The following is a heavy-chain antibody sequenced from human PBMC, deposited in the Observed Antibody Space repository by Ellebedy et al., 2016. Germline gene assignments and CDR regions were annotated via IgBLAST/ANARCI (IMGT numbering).Heavy chain of an antibody. V-gene: IGHV3-23*01. CDR1: GFTFSSYA. CDR2: ISGSGAGT. J-gene: IGHJ4*02. CDR3: AKMGFCPNGVCREFDY. D-gene: IGHD2-8*01. Sequence: LSLTCAASGFTFSSYAMSWVRQAPGRGLEWVSTISGSGAGTYYADSVKGRFTISRDNSKNTLFLQMNSLRAEDTAVYYCAKMGFCPNGVCREFDYWGQGTLVTVSS.